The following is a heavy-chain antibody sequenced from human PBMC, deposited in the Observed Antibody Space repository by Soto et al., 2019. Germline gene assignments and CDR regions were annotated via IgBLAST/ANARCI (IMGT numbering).Heavy chain of an antibody. V-gene: IGHV3-30*04. Sequence: QVHLVESGGGVVQPGRSLRLSCAASGFTFSSYAIHWVRQAPGKGLEWVAVISYDGRTKYYADSVKGRFTISRDNSKNMLYLQMNSLRADDTAVYYCARFRAVAGFDYGGQGTLVSVSS. D-gene: IGHD6-19*01. CDR2: ISYDGRTK. J-gene: IGHJ4*02. CDR1: GFTFSSYA. CDR3: ARFRAVAGFDY.